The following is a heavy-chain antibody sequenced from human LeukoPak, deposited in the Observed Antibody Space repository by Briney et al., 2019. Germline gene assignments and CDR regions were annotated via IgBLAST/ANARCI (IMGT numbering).Heavy chain of an antibody. D-gene: IGHD3-22*01. J-gene: IGHJ4*02. Sequence: GASVKVSCKASGYTFTSYYMHWVRQAPGQGLEWMGIINPSGGSTNYAQKFQGRVTMTRDTSTSTVYMELSSLRSEDTAVYYCARDDYDDRSGYQHGTRNDYWGQGTLVTVSS. CDR1: GYTFTSYY. CDR2: INPSGGST. CDR3: ARDDYDDRSGYQHGTRNDY. V-gene: IGHV1-46*01.